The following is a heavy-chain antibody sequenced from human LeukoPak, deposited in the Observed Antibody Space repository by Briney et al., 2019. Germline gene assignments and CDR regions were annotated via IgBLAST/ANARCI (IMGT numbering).Heavy chain of an antibody. CDR1: GYSISSGYY. CDR2: IYHSGST. CDR3: AREVWGFDY. D-gene: IGHD7-27*01. V-gene: IGHV4-38-2*02. Sequence: SETLSLTCTVSGYSISSGYYWGWIRQPPGKGLEWIGSIYHSGSTYYNPSLKSRVTMSVDTSKNQFSLKLSSVTAADTAVYYCAREVWGFDYWGQGTLVTVSS. J-gene: IGHJ4*02.